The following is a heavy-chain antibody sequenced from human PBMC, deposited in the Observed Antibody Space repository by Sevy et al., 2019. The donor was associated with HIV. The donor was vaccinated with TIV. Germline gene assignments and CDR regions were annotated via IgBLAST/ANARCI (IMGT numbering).Heavy chain of an antibody. J-gene: IGHJ2*01. CDR2: INHGGNT. Sequence: ETLSLTCAVYDGSFNDYYWTWIRQPPGKRLEWIGEINHGGNTNYNPSLESRVAISVDTSKRQVSLNLNSVTVADTAVYYCARKYIEDVTTPNSPSYFDLWGRGTLVTVSS. CDR3: ARKYIEDVTTPNSPSYFDL. V-gene: IGHV4-34*01. CDR1: DGSFNDYY. D-gene: IGHD1-1*01.